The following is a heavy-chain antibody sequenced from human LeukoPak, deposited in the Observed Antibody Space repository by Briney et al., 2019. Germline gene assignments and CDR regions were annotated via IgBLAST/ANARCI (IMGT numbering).Heavy chain of an antibody. CDR2: ISSSSSYI. Sequence: GGSLRLSCAASGFTFSSYSRNWVRHAPGKGLEWVSSISSSSSYIYYADSVKGRFTISRDNAKNSLYLQVNSLRAEDTAVYYCAREPIYGDVDYWGQGTLVTVSS. CDR1: GFTFSSYS. J-gene: IGHJ4*02. CDR3: AREPIYGDVDY. V-gene: IGHV3-21*01. D-gene: IGHD4-17*01.